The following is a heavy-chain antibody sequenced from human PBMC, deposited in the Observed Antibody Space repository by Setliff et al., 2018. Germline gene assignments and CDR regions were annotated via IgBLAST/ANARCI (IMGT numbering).Heavy chain of an antibody. Sequence: ASVKVSCKTAGYALNSYGLTWVRQAPGQGLEWMGWISPYNGHTNSAQKLQGRVTMTTDTSTNTAYMELRSLRSDDTAVYYCTRGKMDVVAAAGKYCAMDVWGQGTTVTVSS. CDR3: TRGKMDVVAAAGKYCAMDV. CDR2: ISPYNGHT. V-gene: IGHV1-18*01. D-gene: IGHD6-13*01. CDR1: GYALNSYG. J-gene: IGHJ6*02.